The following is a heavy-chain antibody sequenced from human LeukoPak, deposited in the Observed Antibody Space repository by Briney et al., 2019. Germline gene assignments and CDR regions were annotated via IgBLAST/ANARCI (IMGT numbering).Heavy chain of an antibody. CDR2: IKSSNT. Sequence: SETLSLTCTASGGSISSDRFYWTWVRQPAGKGLEWIGRIKSSNTNYNPSLKSRVSISLDTSTNQFSLKLSSLTAADTAVYYCARVPDWTYVPDYWGQGTLVTVSS. CDR3: ARVPDWTYVPDY. J-gene: IGHJ4*02. D-gene: IGHD3-16*01. V-gene: IGHV4-61*02. CDR1: GGSISSDRFY.